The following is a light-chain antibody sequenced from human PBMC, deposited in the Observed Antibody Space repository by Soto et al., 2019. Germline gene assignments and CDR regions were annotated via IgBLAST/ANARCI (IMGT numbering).Light chain of an antibody. CDR2: DNN. CDR3: GTWGSSLSAG. J-gene: IGLJ2*01. Sequence: QSVLTQPPSVSAAPGQKVTISCSGSSSNIGNNNVSWYQQLPGTAPKLLIYDNNKRPSGIPDRFSGSKSGTSATLGITGLQTGDEADYYCGTWGSSLSAGFGGGTKLTVL. V-gene: IGLV1-51*01. CDR1: SSNIGNNN.